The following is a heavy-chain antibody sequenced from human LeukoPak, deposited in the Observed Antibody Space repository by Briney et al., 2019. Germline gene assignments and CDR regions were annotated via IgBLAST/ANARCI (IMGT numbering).Heavy chain of an antibody. D-gene: IGHD7-27*01. CDR2: FSNRGTT. V-gene: IGHV4-59*12. Sequence: SETLSLTCTVSGASISDYFWRWIRQPPGEGLEWIGFFSNRGTTSYNRSLQSRVTMSADTSKNQFSLKLSSVTAADTAVYYCARRSNWGDYWGQGTLVTVSS. CDR1: GASISDYF. CDR3: ARRSNWGDY. J-gene: IGHJ4*02.